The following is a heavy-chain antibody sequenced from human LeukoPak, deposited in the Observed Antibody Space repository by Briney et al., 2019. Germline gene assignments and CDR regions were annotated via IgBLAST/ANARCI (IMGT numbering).Heavy chain of an antibody. D-gene: IGHD2-2*02. CDR2: VDPNSGGP. CDR3: ARGDEYHYYYYYMDV. Sequence: ASVKVSCKASGYTFTDYYIHWVRQAPGQGLEWMGWVDPNSGGPNLAQKFQGRVTMTRDTSITTAYMELHILTSDDTAVYYCARGDEYHYYYYYMDVWGKGTTVTVSS. J-gene: IGHJ6*03. V-gene: IGHV1-2*02. CDR1: GYTFTDYY.